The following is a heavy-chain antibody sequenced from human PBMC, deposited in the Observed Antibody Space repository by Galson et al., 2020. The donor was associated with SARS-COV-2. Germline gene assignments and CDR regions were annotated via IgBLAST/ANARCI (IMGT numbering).Heavy chain of an antibody. CDR3: ARGSSTLSNWFDP. CDR1: GFTFSSNW. J-gene: IGHJ5*02. V-gene: IGHV3-74*01. Sequence: TGGSLRLSCAASGFTFSSNWMHWARQAPGKGLVWVSRINSDGSSTTYADSVKGRFTISRDNAKDTLYLQMNSLRAEDTAVYYCARGSSTLSNWFDPWCQGTLVTVSS. D-gene: IGHD2-2*01. CDR2: INSDGSST.